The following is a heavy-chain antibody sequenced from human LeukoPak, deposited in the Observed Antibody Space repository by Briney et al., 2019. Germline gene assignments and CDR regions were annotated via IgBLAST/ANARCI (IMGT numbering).Heavy chain of an antibody. J-gene: IGHJ4*02. CDR3: ARENWVFDY. Sequence: PSETLSLTCVVSGYSISSGYHWGWIRQPPGKGLEWIGSVYRSGTTYYDPSSKSRVTISVDTSKNQISLKVRSVTAADTAMYYCARENWVFDYWGQGILVTVSS. CDR2: VYRSGTT. V-gene: IGHV4-38-2*02. CDR1: GYSISSGYH. D-gene: IGHD7-27*01.